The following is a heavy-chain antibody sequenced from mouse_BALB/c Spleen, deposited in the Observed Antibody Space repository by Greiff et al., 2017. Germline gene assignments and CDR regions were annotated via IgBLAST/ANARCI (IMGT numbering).Heavy chain of an antibody. CDR3: ARSIEGAMDY. CDR2: IYPYNGGT. D-gene: IGHD2-3*01. Sequence: VQLQQSGPELVKPGASVKISCKASGYTFTDNNMHWVKQSHGKSLEWIGYIYPYNGGTGYNQKFKSKATLTVDNSSSTAYMELRSLTSEDSAVYYCARSIEGAMDYWGQGTSVTVSS. CDR1: GYTFTDNN. V-gene: IGHV1S29*02. J-gene: IGHJ4*01.